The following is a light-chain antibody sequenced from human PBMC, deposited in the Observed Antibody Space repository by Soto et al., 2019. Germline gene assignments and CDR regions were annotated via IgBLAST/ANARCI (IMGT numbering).Light chain of an antibody. Sequence: DIQMTQSPSTLSASVGDRVTITCRASQNIGYWLAWYQQKPGKAPNLLIYKASNLESGVPSRFSGSGSGTEVTLTISSLQPHDFATYYCQQYNNYSRTFGQGTKVEI. CDR3: QQYNNYSRT. CDR1: QNIGYW. J-gene: IGKJ1*01. CDR2: KAS. V-gene: IGKV1-5*03.